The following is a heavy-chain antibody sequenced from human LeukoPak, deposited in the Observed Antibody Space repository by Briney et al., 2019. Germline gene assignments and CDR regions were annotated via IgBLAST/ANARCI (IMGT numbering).Heavy chain of an antibody. Sequence: GASVKVSCKASGYTFTSYGISWVRQAPGQGLEWMGWISAYNGNTNYAQKLQGRVTMTRNTSISTAYMELSSLRSEDTAVYYCAKSSVADVGMDVWGQGTTVTVSS. CDR3: AKSSVADVGMDV. CDR2: ISAYNGNT. J-gene: IGHJ6*02. D-gene: IGHD6-19*01. CDR1: GYTFTSYG. V-gene: IGHV1-18*01.